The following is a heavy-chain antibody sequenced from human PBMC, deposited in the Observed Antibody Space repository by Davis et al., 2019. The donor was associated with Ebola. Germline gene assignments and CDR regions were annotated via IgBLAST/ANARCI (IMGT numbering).Heavy chain of an antibody. CDR3: ASAGYNWNYWFDP. D-gene: IGHD1-7*01. CDR2: INAGNGNT. Sequence: ASVKVSCKASGYTFTSYAMHWVRQAPGQRLEWMGWINAGNGNTKYSQKSQGRVTMTTDTSTSTAYMELRSLRSDDTAVYYCASAGYNWNYWFDPWGQGTLVTVSS. CDR1: GYTFTSYA. V-gene: IGHV1-3*01. J-gene: IGHJ5*02.